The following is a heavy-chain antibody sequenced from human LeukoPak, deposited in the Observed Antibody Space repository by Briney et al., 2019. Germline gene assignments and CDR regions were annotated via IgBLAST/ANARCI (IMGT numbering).Heavy chain of an antibody. CDR3: ARLGMGSGSDY. Sequence: SETLSLTCTVSGGSITSSNYYWGWIRQPPGKGLEWIGSFYYSGSTNYNPSLKSRVTISVDTSKNQFSLKLSSVTAADTAVYYCARLGMGSGSDYWGQGTLVTVSS. D-gene: IGHD7-27*01. V-gene: IGHV4-39*07. J-gene: IGHJ4*02. CDR1: GGSITSSNYY. CDR2: FYYSGST.